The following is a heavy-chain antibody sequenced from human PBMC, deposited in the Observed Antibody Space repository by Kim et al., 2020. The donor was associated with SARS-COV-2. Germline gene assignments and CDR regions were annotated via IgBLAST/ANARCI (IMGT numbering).Heavy chain of an antibody. CDR3: ARRLRYFDLSLDS. J-gene: IGHJ5*01. V-gene: IGHV1-69*13. Sequence: SVKVSCKASGGTFSSYGISWVRQAPGQGLEWMGGIIPMFGPANNAQKFQDRVTMTADESTSTAYMELSSLRSEDTAVYYCARRLRYFDLSLDSWGQGTLVTVSS. D-gene: IGHD3-9*01. CDR2: IIPMFGPA. CDR1: GGTFSSYG.